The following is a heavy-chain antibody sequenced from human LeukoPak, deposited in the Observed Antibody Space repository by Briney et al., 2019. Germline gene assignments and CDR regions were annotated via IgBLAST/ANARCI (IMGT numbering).Heavy chain of an antibody. D-gene: IGHD3-22*01. CDR2: ISSDGSTI. V-gene: IGHV3-48*01. J-gene: IGHJ4*02. CDR1: GFTFSSYG. CDR3: ARDPAMQTWLSAYYFDY. Sequence: GGSLRLSCAASGFTFSSYGMSWVRQAPGKGLEWISYISSDGSTIYYADSVKGRFTISRDNARNSLYLQMNSLRAEDTAVYYCARDPAMQTWLSAYYFDYWGQGTQVSVSS.